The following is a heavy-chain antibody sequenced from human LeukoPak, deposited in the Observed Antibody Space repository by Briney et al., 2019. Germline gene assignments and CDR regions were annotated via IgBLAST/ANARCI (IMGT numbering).Heavy chain of an antibody. CDR1: GGSISSSSYY. J-gene: IGHJ4*02. V-gene: IGHV4-39*07. CDR2: IYYSGST. Sequence: SETLSLTCTVSGGSISSSSYYWGWIRQPPGKGLEWIGSIYYSGSTYYNPSLKSRVTISVDTSKNQFSLKLSSVTAADTAVYYCARDWYSSGWSDYWGQGTLVTVSS. CDR3: ARDWYSSGWSDY. D-gene: IGHD6-19*01.